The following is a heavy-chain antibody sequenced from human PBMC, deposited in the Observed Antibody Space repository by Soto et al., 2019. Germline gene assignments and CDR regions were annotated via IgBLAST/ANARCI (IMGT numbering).Heavy chain of an antibody. J-gene: IGHJ6*02. CDR2: INPNSGGT. CDR1: GYTFTGYY. Sequence: ASVKVSCKASGYTFTGYYMHWVRQAPGQGLEWMGWINPNSGGTNYAQKFQGRVTMTRDTSISTAYMELSRLRSDDTAVYYCASPYCSSTSCYTGYYYGMDVWGQGTTVTVSS. CDR3: ASPYCSSTSCYTGYYYGMDV. V-gene: IGHV1-2*02. D-gene: IGHD2-2*02.